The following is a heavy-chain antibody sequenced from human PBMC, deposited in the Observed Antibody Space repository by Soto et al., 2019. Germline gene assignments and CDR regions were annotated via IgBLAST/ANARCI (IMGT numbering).Heavy chain of an antibody. CDR3: ARFPDYYETTGYFYFDT. J-gene: IGHJ4*02. CDR2: TYHSGNP. Sequence: LSLTCDVSGDTISTGGYTWAWIRQPPGEALEWIGHTYHSGNPYYNPSLKSRVAISVDTSKNQLSLKVNSVTAADTALYYCARFPDYYETTGYFYFDTWGQGILVTVSS. V-gene: IGHV4-30-2*01. CDR1: GDTISTGGYT. D-gene: IGHD3-22*01.